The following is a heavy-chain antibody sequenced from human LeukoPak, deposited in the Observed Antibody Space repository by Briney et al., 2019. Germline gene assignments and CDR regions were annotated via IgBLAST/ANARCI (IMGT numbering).Heavy chain of an antibody. J-gene: IGHJ4*02. CDR1: GFTFSSYG. CDR3: ARYSGDYSANLYYFDY. D-gene: IGHD4-23*01. CDR2: ISYDGSNK. Sequence: GGSLRLSCAASGFTFSSYGMHWVRQAPGKGLEWVAVISYDGSNKYYADSVKGRFTISRDNSKNTLYLQMDNLRAEDTAIYYCARYSGDYSANLYYFDYWGQGTLVTVSS. V-gene: IGHV3-30*03.